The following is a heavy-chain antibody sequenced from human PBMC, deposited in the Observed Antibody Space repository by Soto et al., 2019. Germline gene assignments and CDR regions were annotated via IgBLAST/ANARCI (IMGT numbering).Heavy chain of an antibody. CDR2: IYWNDDK. V-gene: IGHV2-5*01. CDR3: AHRWGPRFDP. CDR1: GFSLSTSGVG. Sequence: QITLKESGPTLVKPTQTLTLTCTFSGFSLSTSGVGVCWLRQPPGKALEWLALIYWNDDKRYSPSLKSRITITKDTSKNQVVLTMTNMDPVDTATYYCAHRWGPRFDPWGQGTLVTVSS. J-gene: IGHJ5*02. D-gene: IGHD3-16*01.